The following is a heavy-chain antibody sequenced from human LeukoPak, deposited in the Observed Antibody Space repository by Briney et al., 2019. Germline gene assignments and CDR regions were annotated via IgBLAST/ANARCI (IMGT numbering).Heavy chain of an antibody. CDR3: AGYGVYPY. J-gene: IGHJ4*02. CDR2: FGISGTI. CDR1: GFAVNTYD. V-gene: IGHV3-48*01. D-gene: IGHD5/OR15-5a*01. Sequence: GGCLRLSCAASGFAVNTYDMHWVRQAPGEGPQWIAYFGISGTIYYADSVRGRFTISRDSAKNSLYLQMKGLRVDDTAIYYCAGYGVYPYWGQGTPVTVSS.